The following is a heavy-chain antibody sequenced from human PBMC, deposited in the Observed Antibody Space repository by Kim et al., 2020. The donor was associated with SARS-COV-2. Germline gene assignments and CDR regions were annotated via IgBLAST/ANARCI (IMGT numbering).Heavy chain of an antibody. Sequence: SETLSLTCTVSGGSISSYYWSWIRQPPGKGLEWIGYIYYSGSTNYNPSLKSRVTISVDTSKNQFSLKLSSVTAADTAVYYCARHLGSYSSLAITRRYYYYGMDVWGQGTTVTVSS. CDR3: ARHLGSYSSLAITRRYYYYGMDV. D-gene: IGHD1-26*01. J-gene: IGHJ6*02. CDR1: GGSISSYY. CDR2: IYYSGST. V-gene: IGHV4-59*08.